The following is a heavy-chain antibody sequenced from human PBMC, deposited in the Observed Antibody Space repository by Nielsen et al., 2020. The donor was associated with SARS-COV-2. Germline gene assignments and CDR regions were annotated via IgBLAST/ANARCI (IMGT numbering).Heavy chain of an antibody. V-gene: IGHV3-23*01. CDR2: ITVSGDYT. Sequence: GGSLRLSCAASGFTFTSYAMAWVRQAPGKGLEWVSTITVSGDYTYYADSVKGRFTISRDISQNTLYLQMNSLRAEDTAVYYCAKRSGYGSGSILYWGQGTLVTVSS. D-gene: IGHD3-10*01. J-gene: IGHJ4*02. CDR3: AKRSGYGSGSILY. CDR1: GFTFTSYA.